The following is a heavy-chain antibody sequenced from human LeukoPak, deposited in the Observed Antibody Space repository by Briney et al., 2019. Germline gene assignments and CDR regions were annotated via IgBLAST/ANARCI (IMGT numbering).Heavy chain of an antibody. CDR1: GGSISSYY. CDR3: ARGASGWYWIDY. CDR2: IYYTGST. V-gene: IGHV4-59*01. J-gene: IGHJ4*02. D-gene: IGHD6-19*01. Sequence: PSETLSLTCTVSGGSISSYYWSWIRQPPGKGLEWIGNIYYTGSTNYNPSFKGRVTISVDTSKNQFSLKLSSVTAADTAVFYCARGASGWYWIDYWGLGTLVTVSS.